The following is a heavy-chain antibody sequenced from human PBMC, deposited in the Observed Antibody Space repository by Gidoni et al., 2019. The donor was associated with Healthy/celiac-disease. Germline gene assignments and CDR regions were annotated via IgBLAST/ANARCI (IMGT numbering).Heavy chain of an antibody. CDR2: INHSGST. J-gene: IGHJ3*02. V-gene: IGHV4-34*01. Sequence: QVQLQQWGAGLLKPSETLSLTCAVYGGSFSGYYWSWIRQPPGKGLEWIGEINHSGSTNYNPSLKSRVTISVDTSKNQFSLKLSSVTAADTAVYYCARGMGPAAFDIWGQGTMVTVSS. D-gene: IGHD2-2*01. CDR1: GGSFSGYY. CDR3: ARGMGPAAFDI.